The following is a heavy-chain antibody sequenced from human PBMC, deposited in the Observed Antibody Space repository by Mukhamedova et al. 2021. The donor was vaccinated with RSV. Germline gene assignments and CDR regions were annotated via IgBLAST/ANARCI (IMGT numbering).Heavy chain of an antibody. CDR3: HGVFVSSSVGY. V-gene: IGHV3-33*03. D-gene: IGHD6-6*01. CDR2: IWHDGGNK. Sequence: HWVRQAPGKGLELVAVIWHDGGNKYYADSVKGRFTISIDNSKNTLFLQMNSLRADDTAVYYCHGVFVSSSVGYWGQGTLVTVSS. J-gene: IGHJ4*02.